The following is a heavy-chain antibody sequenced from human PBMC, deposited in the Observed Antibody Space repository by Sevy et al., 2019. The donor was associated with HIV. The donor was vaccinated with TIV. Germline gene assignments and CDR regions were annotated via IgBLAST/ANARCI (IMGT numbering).Heavy chain of an antibody. Sequence: GGSLRLSCATSGFTFSSYSMHWVRQAPGKGLEWVATISYDGINKHYADSVKGRFTISRDNFKNSLSLQMNSLRAEDTAVYYCARDKGQGWFDPWGQGTLVTVSS. J-gene: IGHJ5*02. CDR2: ISYDGINK. V-gene: IGHV3-30-3*01. CDR1: GFTFSSYS. CDR3: ARDKGQGWFDP.